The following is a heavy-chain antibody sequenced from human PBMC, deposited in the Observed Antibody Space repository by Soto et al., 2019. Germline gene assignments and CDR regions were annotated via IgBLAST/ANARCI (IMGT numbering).Heavy chain of an antibody. J-gene: IGHJ4*01. V-gene: IGHV3-15*07. CDR2: IKSQVNGGTP. CDR3: TTDSYFTSKLVRFDY. CDR1: GITFSTAW. D-gene: IGHD2-21*01. Sequence: SLGRSFAAAGITFSTAWIKWVRQAPGKGLEWVGRIKSQVNGGTPDFAAPVRGRFAISRDDSRSMVYLQMNRLKTEDTAVYYCTTDSYFTSKLVRFDYWGLGTLVTVSS.